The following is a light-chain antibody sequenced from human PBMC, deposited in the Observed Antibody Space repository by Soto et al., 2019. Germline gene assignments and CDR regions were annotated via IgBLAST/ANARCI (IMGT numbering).Light chain of an antibody. CDR2: DVS. CDR3: SSYAGSYTLV. Sequence: QSALTQPRSVSGSPGQSVTISCTGTSNDVGGYNFVSWYQQHPGKVPKLFIYDVSRRTSGVPDPCSGSTSGNTASLTISGLQAEDEADYYCSSYAGSYTLVFGGGTKLTVL. V-gene: IGLV2-11*01. J-gene: IGLJ2*01. CDR1: SNDVGGYNF.